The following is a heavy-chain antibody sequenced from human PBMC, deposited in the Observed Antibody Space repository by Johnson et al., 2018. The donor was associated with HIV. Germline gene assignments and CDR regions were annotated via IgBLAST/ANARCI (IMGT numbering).Heavy chain of an antibody. Sequence: LVESGGGLVQPGRSLRLSCAASGFTFHDYGMHWVRQAPGKGLEWVSGISWNSGTIDYADSVKGRFTISRDNAKKSLYVQMNSLRAEDTAVYYCAKDLRTVKAFDIWGQGTMVTVSS. CDR3: AKDLRTVKAFDI. CDR2: ISWNSGTI. CDR1: GFTFHDYG. V-gene: IGHV3-9*01. J-gene: IGHJ3*02. D-gene: IGHD4-17*01.